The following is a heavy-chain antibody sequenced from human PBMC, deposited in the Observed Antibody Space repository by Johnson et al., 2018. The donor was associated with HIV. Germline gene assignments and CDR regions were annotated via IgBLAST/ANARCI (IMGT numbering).Heavy chain of an antibody. D-gene: IGHD6-13*01. CDR2: ISGNRGSI. J-gene: IGHJ3*02. CDR1: GFTFSSYA. V-gene: IGHV3-9*01. Sequence: VQLVESGGGVVQPGRSLRLSCAASGFTFSSYAMHWVRQAPGKGLEWVSGISGNRGSIGCADSVKGRYTMSRDNAKHYLNLQMNILIAEDTALYYCANDSGTTGLFYAFDIWGQGTMVTVSS. CDR3: ANDSGTTGLFYAFDI.